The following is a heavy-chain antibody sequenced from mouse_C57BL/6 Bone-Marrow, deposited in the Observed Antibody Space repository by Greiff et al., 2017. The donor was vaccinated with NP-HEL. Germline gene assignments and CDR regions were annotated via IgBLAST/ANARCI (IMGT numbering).Heavy chain of an antibody. Sequence: EVQLQQSGPELVKPGASVKISCKASGYTFTDYYMNWVKQSHGKSLEWIGDINPNNGGTSYNQKFKGKATLTVDKSSSTAYMELRSLTSEDSAVYYCARSYYGYEGGFDYWGQGTTLTVSS. CDR3: ARSYYGYEGGFDY. V-gene: IGHV1-26*01. D-gene: IGHD2-9*01. J-gene: IGHJ2*01. CDR2: INPNNGGT. CDR1: GYTFTDYY.